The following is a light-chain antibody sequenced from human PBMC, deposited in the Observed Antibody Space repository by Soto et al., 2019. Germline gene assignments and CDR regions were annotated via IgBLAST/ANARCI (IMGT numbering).Light chain of an antibody. J-gene: IGKJ3*01. V-gene: IGKV3-20*01. CDR1: QSVSSSY. CDR2: GAS. Sequence: EIVLTQSPGTLSLSPGERATLSCRASQSVSSSYLAWYQQKPGQAPRLLIYGASSRATGIPDRFSGSGSGTDFTLTISRLEPKDFAVYYCQQYGSSPFTFGPVTKVDIK. CDR3: QQYGSSPFT.